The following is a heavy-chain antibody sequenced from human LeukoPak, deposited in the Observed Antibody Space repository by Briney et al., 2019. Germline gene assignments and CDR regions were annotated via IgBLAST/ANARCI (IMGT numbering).Heavy chain of an antibody. V-gene: IGHV3-30-3*01. CDR2: ISYDGSNK. CDR3: ARDIGDTAMGKAPDY. J-gene: IGHJ4*02. D-gene: IGHD5-18*01. Sequence: QPGGSLRLSCAASGFTFSSYAMHWVRQAPGKGLERVAVISYDGSNKYYADSVKGRFTISRDNSKNTLYLQMNSLRAEDTAVYYCARDIGDTAMGKAPDYWGQGTLVTVSS. CDR1: GFTFSSYA.